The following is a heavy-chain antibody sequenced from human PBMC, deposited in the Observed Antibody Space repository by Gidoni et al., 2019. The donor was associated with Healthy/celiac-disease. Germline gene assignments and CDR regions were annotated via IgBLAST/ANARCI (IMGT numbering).Heavy chain of an antibody. V-gene: IGHV4-34*01. D-gene: IGHD3-10*01. CDR3: ARRWRFGELLGAFDI. J-gene: IGHJ3*02. Sequence: QVQLQQLGAGLLKPSETLSPTCAVYGRSFSGYYWSWIRQPPGKGLEWMWEINHSGSTNYNPSLKSRVTISVDTSKNQFSLKLSSVTAADTAVYYCARRWRFGELLGAFDIWGQGTMVTVSS. CDR1: GRSFSGYY. CDR2: INHSGST.